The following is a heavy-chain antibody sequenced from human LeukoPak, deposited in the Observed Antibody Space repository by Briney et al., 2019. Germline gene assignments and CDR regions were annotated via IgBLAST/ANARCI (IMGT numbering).Heavy chain of an antibody. V-gene: IGHV1-18*01. Sequence: SAVKVSCKASGYSFTSYGIRWVRPAPGQGLAWMGWISAYNGNTNYAQKLQGRVTMTTDTSTSTAYMELRSLRSDDTAVYYCARDPDPFRFLEWLSEDYFDYWGQGTLVTVSS. J-gene: IGHJ4*02. CDR2: ISAYNGNT. CDR1: GYSFTSYG. D-gene: IGHD3-3*01. CDR3: ARDPDPFRFLEWLSEDYFDY.